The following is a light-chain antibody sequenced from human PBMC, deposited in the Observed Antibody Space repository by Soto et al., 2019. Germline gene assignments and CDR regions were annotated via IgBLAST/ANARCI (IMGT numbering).Light chain of an antibody. Sequence: QSALTQPPSASGSPGQSVTISCTGTSSDVGAYNYVSWYQQHPGKAPKLIISEVNKRPSWVPDRFSGSKSGNTASLTVSGLQAEDEADYYCNSYAGSDTFYVFGTGTKLTVL. J-gene: IGLJ1*01. CDR1: SSDVGAYNY. V-gene: IGLV2-8*01. CDR3: NSYAGSDTFYV. CDR2: EVN.